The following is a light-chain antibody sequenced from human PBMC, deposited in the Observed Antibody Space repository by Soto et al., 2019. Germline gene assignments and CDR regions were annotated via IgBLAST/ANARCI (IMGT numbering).Light chain of an antibody. Sequence: EIVLTQSPATLSLSPGERATLSCRASQSVSSYLAWYQQKPGQAPRLLIYDASSRATGIQARFSGSGSGTDFTLTISSLEPEDFAVYYCQQRSNWLFTFGPGTKVDIK. CDR1: QSVSSY. CDR2: DAS. V-gene: IGKV3-11*01. CDR3: QQRSNWLFT. J-gene: IGKJ3*01.